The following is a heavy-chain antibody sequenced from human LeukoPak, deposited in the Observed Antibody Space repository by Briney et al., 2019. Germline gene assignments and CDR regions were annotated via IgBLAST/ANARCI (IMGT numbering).Heavy chain of an antibody. J-gene: IGHJ4*02. CDR3: ARVDGRGSFDY. V-gene: IGHV4-59*08. D-gene: IGHD5-12*01. Sequence: SETLTLTCSVSGGFISSYYWSWIRQPPGKGLEWIGYIYYTGSTNHNSSLKSRVTISVDTSKNQFSLKLSSVTAADTAVYYCARVDGRGSFDYWGQGTLVTVSS. CDR1: GGFISSYY. CDR2: IYYTGST.